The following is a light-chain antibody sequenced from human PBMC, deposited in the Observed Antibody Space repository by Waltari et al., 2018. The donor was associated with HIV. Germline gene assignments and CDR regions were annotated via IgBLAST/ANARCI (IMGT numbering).Light chain of an antibody. CDR3: SSYTSSSTVV. Sequence: QSALTQPASVSGSPGQSITISCTGTSSDVGGYNYVSWYQQYPGKAPKLMIYEVSNRPSGVSIRFAGSKSVNTASLTISGLQAEDEADYYCSSYTSSSTVVFGGGTKLTVL. CDR2: EVS. J-gene: IGLJ2*01. V-gene: IGLV2-14*01. CDR1: SSDVGGYNY.